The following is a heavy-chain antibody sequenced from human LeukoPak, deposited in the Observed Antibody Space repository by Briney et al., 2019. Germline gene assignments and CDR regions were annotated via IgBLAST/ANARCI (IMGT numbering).Heavy chain of an antibody. CDR2: ISGSAGRT. CDR3: AKETLDDYVRHFDS. CDR1: GFTFSSYA. V-gene: IGHV3-23*01. D-gene: IGHD4-17*01. Sequence: GGSLRLSCIGSGFTFSSYAMSWVRQAPGKGLEWVSHISGSAGRTDYADSVKGRFTISRDNSQNTLYPQMNSLRVGDTAVYYCAKETLDDYVRHFDSWGQGMLVTVSS. J-gene: IGHJ4*02.